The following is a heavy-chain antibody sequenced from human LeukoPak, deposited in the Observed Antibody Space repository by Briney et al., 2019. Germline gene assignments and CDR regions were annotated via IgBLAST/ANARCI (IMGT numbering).Heavy chain of an antibody. CDR3: ARDSDSSGWSH. J-gene: IGHJ1*01. D-gene: IGHD6-19*01. CDR2: INHSGST. V-gene: IGHV4-34*01. CDR1: GGSFSGYY. Sequence: TSETLSLTCAVYGGSFSGYYWSWIRQPPGKGLEWSGEINHSGSTNYNPSLKSRVTISVDTSKNQFSLKLSSVTAADTAVYYCARDSDSSGWSHWGQGTLVTVSS.